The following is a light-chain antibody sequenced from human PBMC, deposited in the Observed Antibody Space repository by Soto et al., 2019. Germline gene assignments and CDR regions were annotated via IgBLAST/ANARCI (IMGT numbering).Light chain of an antibody. CDR3: QHYGGVWT. V-gene: IGKV1-5*01. CDR2: DAS. J-gene: IGKJ1*01. Sequence: DIQMTQSPSTLSASVGATVPITRRASQSISNRLAWYQQKPGKAPKVLIYDASSLESGVPSRFSGSGSATEFILTISSLQPDDFATYHCQHYGGVWTFGQGTKVDIK. CDR1: QSISNR.